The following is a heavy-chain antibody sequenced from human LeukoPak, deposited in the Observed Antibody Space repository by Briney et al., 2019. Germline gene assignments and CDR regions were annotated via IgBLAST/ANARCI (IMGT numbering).Heavy chain of an antibody. Sequence: KPSETLSLTCTVSGGSISSYYCSWIRQPPGKGLEWIGYIYYSGSTNYNPSLKSRVTISVDTSKNQFSLKLSSVTAADTAVYYCARDDALVATGSFDYWGQGTLVTVSS. V-gene: IGHV4-59*12. CDR3: ARDDALVATGSFDY. J-gene: IGHJ4*02. CDR1: GGSISSYY. CDR2: IYYSGST. D-gene: IGHD5-12*01.